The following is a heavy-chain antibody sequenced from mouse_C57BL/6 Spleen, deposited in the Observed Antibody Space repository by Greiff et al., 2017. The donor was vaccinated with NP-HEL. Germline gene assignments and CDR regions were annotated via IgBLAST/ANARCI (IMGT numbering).Heavy chain of an antibody. V-gene: IGHV5-16*01. CDR2: INSDGSST. Sequence: EVMLVESEGGLVQPGSSMKLSCTASGFTFSDYYMAWVRQVPEKGLEWVANINSDGSSTYYLDSLKSRFIISRDNAKNILYLQMSSLKSEDTATYYCARDLFGYFDDWGQGTTLTVSS. J-gene: IGHJ2*01. CDR3: ARDLFGYFDD. CDR1: GFTFSDYY. D-gene: IGHD3-1*01.